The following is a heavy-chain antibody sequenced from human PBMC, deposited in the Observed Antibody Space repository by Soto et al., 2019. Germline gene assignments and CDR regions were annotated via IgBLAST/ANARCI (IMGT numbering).Heavy chain of an antibody. J-gene: IGHJ6*02. Sequence: GASVKVSCKASGYTFTSYYMHWVLQAPGQGLEWMGIINPSGGSTSYAQKFQGRVTMTRDTSTSTVYMELSSLRSEDTAVYYCARDRDYDILTGHPYYGMDVWGQGTTVTVSS. D-gene: IGHD3-9*01. V-gene: IGHV1-46*01. CDR3: ARDRDYDILTGHPYYGMDV. CDR2: INPSGGST. CDR1: GYTFTSYY.